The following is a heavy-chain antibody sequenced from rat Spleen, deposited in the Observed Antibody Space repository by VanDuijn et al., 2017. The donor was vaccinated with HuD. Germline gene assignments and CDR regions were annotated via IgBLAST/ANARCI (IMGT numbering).Heavy chain of an antibody. D-gene: IGHD4-3*01. J-gene: IGHJ2*01. Sequence: EVQLVESGGGLVQPGRSLKLSCAASGFTFSDYSMAWVRQAPKKGPEWVATIIYDGSGTYYRDSVRGRFTISRDNAKSTLYLQMDNVRSEDTATYYGARPSARYASGYSYYFEYWGQGVMVTVSS. V-gene: IGHV5-17*01. CDR1: GFTFSDYS. CDR2: IIYDGSGT. CDR3: ARPSARYASGYSYYFEY.